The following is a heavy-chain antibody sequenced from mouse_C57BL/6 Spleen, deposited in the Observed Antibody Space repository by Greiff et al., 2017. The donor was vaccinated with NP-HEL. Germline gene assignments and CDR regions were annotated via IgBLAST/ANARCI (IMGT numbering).Heavy chain of an antibody. V-gene: IGHV1-26*01. CDR2: INPNNGGT. J-gene: IGHJ1*03. Sequence: EVQLQQSGPELVKPGASVKISCKASGYTFTDYYMNWVKQSHGKSLEWIGDINPNNGGTSYNQKFKGKATLTVDKSSSTAYMELRSLTSEDSAVYYCARNPSYRRALYFDVWGTGTTVTVSS. CDR1: GYTFTDYY. CDR3: ARNPSYRRALYFDV.